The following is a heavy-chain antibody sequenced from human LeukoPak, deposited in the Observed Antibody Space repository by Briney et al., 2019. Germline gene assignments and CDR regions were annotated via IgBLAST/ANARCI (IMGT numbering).Heavy chain of an antibody. Sequence: GGSVRLSCAVSGFTFPDYYMTWMRQPPGKGLEGVSYISHLGNEIYYADSVRGGFTLSRDNDRNSLFLHMNRLSVGDTAAYYCSVDHCSAENCFSSRIGYWGQGSLVAVPS. D-gene: IGHD2-15*01. CDR1: GFTFPDYY. CDR2: ISHLGNEI. CDR3: SVDHCSAENCFSSRIGY. V-gene: IGHV3-11*01. J-gene: IGHJ4*02.